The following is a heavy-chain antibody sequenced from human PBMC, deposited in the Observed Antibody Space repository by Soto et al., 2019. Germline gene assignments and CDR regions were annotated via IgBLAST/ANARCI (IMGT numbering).Heavy chain of an antibody. CDR2: IIPIFGTI. Sequence: SVKVSCKASGGTFSSYAISWVRQAPGQGLEWMGGIIPIFGTINYAQNFQGRLSITADQSATTTYRELSSLTSHDTAVYFCGRIPRYSFATSDPLDHRGQGTVVTVSS. CDR3: GRIPRYSFATSDPLDH. J-gene: IGHJ1*01. CDR1: GGTFSSYA. V-gene: IGHV1-69*13. D-gene: IGHD5-18*01.